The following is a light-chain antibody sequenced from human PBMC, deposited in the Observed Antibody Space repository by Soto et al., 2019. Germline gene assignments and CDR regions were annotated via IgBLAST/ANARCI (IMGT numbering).Light chain of an antibody. CDR2: EGS. V-gene: IGLV2-23*01. CDR1: SSDVGSYNL. CDR3: CSSAGNRLVL. Sequence: QSALTQPASVSGSPGQSITISCTGTSSDVGSYNLVSWYQQHPGKAPKLMIYEGSQRPSGVSNRFSGAESGGTASLTISGLQTEDEADYFCCSSAGNRLVLFGGGTTLTVL. J-gene: IGLJ2*01.